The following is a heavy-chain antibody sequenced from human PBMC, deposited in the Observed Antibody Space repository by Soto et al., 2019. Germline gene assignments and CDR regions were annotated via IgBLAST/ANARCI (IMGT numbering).Heavy chain of an antibody. D-gene: IGHD6-13*01. CDR3: ARDRSRSPLYYCCGMDV. CDR2: ISSSSSYI. J-gene: IGHJ6*02. CDR1: GFTFSSYS. Sequence: EVQLVESGGGLVKPGGSLRLSCAASGFTFSSYSMNWVRQAPGKGLEWVSSISSSSSYIYYADSVKGRFTISRDNAKNSLYRQINSLRAEETAVYCCARDRSRSPLYYCCGMDVWGQGTTVTVSS. V-gene: IGHV3-21*01.